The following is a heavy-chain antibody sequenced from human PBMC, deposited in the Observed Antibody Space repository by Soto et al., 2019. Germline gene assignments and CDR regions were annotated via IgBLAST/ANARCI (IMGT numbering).Heavy chain of an antibody. D-gene: IGHD6-19*01. Sequence: QVQLQQSGPGLVKPSQTLSLTCAISGDSVSSNSAAWNWIRQSPSRGLEWLGRTYYRSKWYNDYAVSVKSRITINPDTSKNQFSLQLNSVTPEDTAVYYCARDATWGARGWYHDPTLPTPFDPWGQGTLVTVSS. J-gene: IGHJ5*02. CDR3: ARDATWGARGWYHDPTLPTPFDP. CDR1: GDSVSSNSAA. CDR2: TYYRSKWYN. V-gene: IGHV6-1*01.